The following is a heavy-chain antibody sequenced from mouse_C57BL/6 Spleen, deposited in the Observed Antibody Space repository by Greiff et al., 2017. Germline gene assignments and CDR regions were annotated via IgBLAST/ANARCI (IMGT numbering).Heavy chain of an antibody. V-gene: IGHV1-61*01. CDR1: GYTFTSYW. CDR3: ARTGTEYFDV. Sequence: VQLQQPGAELVRPGSSVKLSCKASGYTFTSYWMDWVKQRPGQGLEWIGNIYPSDSETHYNQKFKDKATLTVDKSSSTAYMQLSSLTSEDSAVYYCARTGTEYFDVWGTGTTVTVSS. J-gene: IGHJ1*03. D-gene: IGHD4-1*01. CDR2: IYPSDSET.